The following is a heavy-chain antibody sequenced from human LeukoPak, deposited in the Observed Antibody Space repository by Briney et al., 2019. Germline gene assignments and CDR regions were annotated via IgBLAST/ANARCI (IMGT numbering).Heavy chain of an antibody. CDR3: ARGRGAYGSGSYY. Sequence: KPGGSLRLSCAASGFTFSSYSMNWVRQAPGKGLEWVSSISSSSSYIYYADSVKGRFTISRDNSENTLYLQMNNLRAEDTAVYYCARGRGAYGSGSYYWGQGTLVTVSS. CDR2: ISSSSSYI. CDR1: GFTFSSYS. D-gene: IGHD3-10*01. J-gene: IGHJ4*02. V-gene: IGHV3-21*01.